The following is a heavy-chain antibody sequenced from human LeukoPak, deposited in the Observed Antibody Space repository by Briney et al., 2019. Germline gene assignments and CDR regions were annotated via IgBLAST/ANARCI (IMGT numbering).Heavy chain of an antibody. D-gene: IGHD2-15*01. Sequence: GRSLRLSCAASGFTFSSYGMHWVRQAPGKGLEWVALISYDGGNKYYADSVKGRFTISRDNSKNTLYLQMNSLRAEDTAVYYCASWGYGKILPATHWVGVVAEYFQHWGQGTLVTVSS. J-gene: IGHJ1*01. CDR2: ISYDGGNK. V-gene: IGHV3-30*03. CDR3: ASWGYGKILPATHWVGVVAEYFQH. CDR1: GFTFSSYG.